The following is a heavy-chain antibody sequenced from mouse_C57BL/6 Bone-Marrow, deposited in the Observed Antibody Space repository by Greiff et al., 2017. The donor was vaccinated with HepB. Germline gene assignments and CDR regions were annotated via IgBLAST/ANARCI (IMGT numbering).Heavy chain of an antibody. D-gene: IGHD4-1*01. J-gene: IGHJ4*01. CDR2: IRSKSNNYAT. V-gene: IGHV10-1*01. CDR1: GFSFNTYA. Sequence: EVMLVESGGGLVQPKGSLKLSCAASGFSFNTYAMNWVRQAPGKGLEWVARIRSKSNNYATYYADSVKDRFTISRDDSESMLYLQMNNLKTEDTAMYYCVRHAGTDAMDYWGQGTSVTVSS. CDR3: VRHAGTDAMDY.